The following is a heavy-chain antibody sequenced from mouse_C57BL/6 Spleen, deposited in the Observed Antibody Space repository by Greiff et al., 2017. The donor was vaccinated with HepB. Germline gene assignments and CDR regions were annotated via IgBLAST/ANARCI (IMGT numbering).Heavy chain of an antibody. CDR2: IDPSDSYT. V-gene: IGHV1-69*01. J-gene: IGHJ4*01. Sequence: QVQLQQPGAELVMPGASVKLSCKASGYTFTSYWMHWVKQRPGQGLEWIGEIDPSDSYTNYNQKFKGKSTLTVDKSSSTAYMQLSSLTSEDSAVYYCASYYYGSSGEDMDYWGQGTSVTVSS. CDR3: ASYYYGSSGEDMDY. D-gene: IGHD1-1*01. CDR1: GYTFTSYW.